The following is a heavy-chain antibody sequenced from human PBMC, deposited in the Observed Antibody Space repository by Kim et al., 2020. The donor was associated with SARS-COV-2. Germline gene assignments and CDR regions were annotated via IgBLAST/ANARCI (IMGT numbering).Heavy chain of an antibody. CDR2: ISYDGSNK. V-gene: IGHV3-30*03. D-gene: IGHD6-19*01. CDR1: GFTFSSYG. J-gene: IGHJ6*02. CDR3: AFPLGSGWYGLHYYYGMDV. Sequence: GGSLRLSCAASGFTFSSYGMHWVRQAPGKGLEWVAVISYDGSNKYYADSVKGRFTISRDNSKNTLYLQMNSLRAEDTAVYYCAFPLGSGWYGLHYYYGMDVWGQGTTVTVSS.